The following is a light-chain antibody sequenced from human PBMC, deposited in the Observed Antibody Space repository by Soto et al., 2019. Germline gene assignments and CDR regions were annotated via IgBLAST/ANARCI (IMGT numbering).Light chain of an antibody. Sequence: QSALTQPASVSGSPGQSITISCTGASSDVGAYNYVSWYQQHPGKAPKLMIFDVSNRPSGVSNRFSGSKSGNSASLTISGLQAEDEADYYCSSYKSSGNYAFGPGTKVTVL. CDR2: DVS. CDR3: SSYKSSGNYA. J-gene: IGLJ1*01. CDR1: SSDVGAYNY. V-gene: IGLV2-14*01.